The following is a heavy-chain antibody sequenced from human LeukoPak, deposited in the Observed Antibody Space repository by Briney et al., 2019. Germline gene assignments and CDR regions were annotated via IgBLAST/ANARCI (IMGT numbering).Heavy chain of an antibody. D-gene: IGHD4-17*01. Sequence: SETLSLTCTVSGDSITNYYWSWIRQPPGKGLEWIGYIYYTGSTNYNPSLKSRVTISVDTSKNQFSLKLSSVTAADTAVYYCARVGGGDYLIDYWGQGTLVTVSS. J-gene: IGHJ4*02. V-gene: IGHV4-59*01. CDR3: ARVGGGDYLIDY. CDR1: GDSITNYY. CDR2: IYYTGST.